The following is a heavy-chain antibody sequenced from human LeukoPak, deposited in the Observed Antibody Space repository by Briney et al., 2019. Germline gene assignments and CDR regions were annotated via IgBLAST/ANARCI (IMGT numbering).Heavy chain of an antibody. CDR1: GYTFTGYY. Sequence: ASVKVSCKTSGYTFTGYYMHWVRQAPGQGLEWMGWISPNSDDTNYAQKFRGRVNMTRDTSISTAYMELSRLRSDDTAIYYCARGGFDYWGQGTLVTVSS. J-gene: IGHJ4*02. CDR2: ISPNSDDT. CDR3: ARGGFDY. V-gene: IGHV1-2*02.